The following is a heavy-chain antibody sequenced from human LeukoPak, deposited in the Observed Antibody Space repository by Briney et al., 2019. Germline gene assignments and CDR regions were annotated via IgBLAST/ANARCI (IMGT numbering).Heavy chain of an antibody. J-gene: IGHJ5*02. CDR3: ARGAGGYRFDP. D-gene: IGHD1-1*01. CDR2: VYNRGTT. CDR1: GGSITDYH. V-gene: IGHV4-59*01. Sequence: SETLSLTCTVSGGSITDYHWTWIRQPPGQGPEYIGYVYNRGTTFYNPSLKGRVTISADTSKKQFFLKVNSMTAADTAVYYCARGAGGYRFDPWGQGTLVTVSS.